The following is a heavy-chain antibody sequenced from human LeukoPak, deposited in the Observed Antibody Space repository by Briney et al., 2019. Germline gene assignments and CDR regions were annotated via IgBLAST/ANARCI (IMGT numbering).Heavy chain of an antibody. CDR1: GFTFRGHE. J-gene: IGHJ4*02. Sequence: GGSPRLSCAASGFTFRGHELNWVRQAPGKGLEWVSYIGTSGRTIYYADSVKGRFTISRDNAKNSLFLQMNTLRVEDTAVYYCAGSSPYGYFDYWGQGTLVTVSS. CDR3: AGSSPYGYFDY. V-gene: IGHV3-48*03. D-gene: IGHD3-10*01. CDR2: IGTSGRTI.